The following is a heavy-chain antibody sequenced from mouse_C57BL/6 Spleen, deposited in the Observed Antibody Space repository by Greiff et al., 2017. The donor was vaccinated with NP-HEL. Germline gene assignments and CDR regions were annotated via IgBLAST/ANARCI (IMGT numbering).Heavy chain of an antibody. CDR3: ARNTHHYVYDGFAY. D-gene: IGHD2-14*01. J-gene: IGHJ3*01. CDR1: GFSLTSYG. CDR2: IWSGGST. Sequence: VQLQQSGPGLVQPSQSLSITCTVSGFSLTSYGVHWVRQSPGTGLEWLGVIWSGGSTDYNAAFISRLSISKDNSKSQVFFKMNSLQADDTAIYYCARNTHHYVYDGFAYWGQGTRVTVSA. V-gene: IGHV2-2*01.